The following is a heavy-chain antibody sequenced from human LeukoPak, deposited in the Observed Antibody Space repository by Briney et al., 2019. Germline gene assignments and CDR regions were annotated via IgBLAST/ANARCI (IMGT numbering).Heavy chain of an antibody. CDR2: ITGSGGST. V-gene: IGHV3-23*01. Sequence: GGSLRLSCAASGFTFSTYAMIWVRQAPGKGMEWFSAITGSGGSTYYADSVKGRFTISRDNSKNTLYLQMNSLRAEDTAVYYCAKRRANPQQKSNFRFFDSWGQGTLVTVSS. D-gene: IGHD4-11*01. CDR1: GFTFSTYA. J-gene: IGHJ4*02. CDR3: AKRRANPQQKSNFRFFDS.